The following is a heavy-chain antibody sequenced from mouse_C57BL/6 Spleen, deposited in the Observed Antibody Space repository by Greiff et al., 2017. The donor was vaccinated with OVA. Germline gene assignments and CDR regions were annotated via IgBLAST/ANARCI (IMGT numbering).Heavy chain of an antibody. J-gene: IGHJ1*03. CDR2: INPGSGGT. CDR1: GYAFTNYL. CDR3: AVRYSGHRYWYIDV. V-gene: IGHV1-54*01. Sequence: VQLQQSGAELVRPGTSVKVSCKASGYAFTNYLIEWVKQRPGQGLEWIGGINPGSGGTNYNEKFKGKATLTADKSSSTAYMQLSSLTSEDSAVYFCAVRYSGHRYWYIDVWGTGTTVTVSS. D-gene: IGHD1-1*01.